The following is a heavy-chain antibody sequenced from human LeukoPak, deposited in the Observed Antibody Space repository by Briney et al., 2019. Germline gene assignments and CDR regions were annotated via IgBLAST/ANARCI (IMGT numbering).Heavy chain of an antibody. CDR1: GGSISSGGYS. J-gene: IGHJ5*02. D-gene: IGHD3-10*01. Sequence: SQTLSLTCAVSGGSISSGGYSWSWIRQPPGKGLEWIGYIYHRGSTYYNPSLKSRVTISVDRSKNQFSLKLSSVTAADTAVYYCARGTMVRGVIRWFDPWGQGTLVTVSS. V-gene: IGHV4-30-2*01. CDR3: ARGTMVRGVIRWFDP. CDR2: IYHRGST.